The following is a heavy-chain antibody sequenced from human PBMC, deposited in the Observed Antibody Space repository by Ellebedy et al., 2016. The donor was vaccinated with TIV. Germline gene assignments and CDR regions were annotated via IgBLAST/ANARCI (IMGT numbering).Heavy chain of an antibody. CDR1: GDGVSVNSGA. J-gene: IGHJ4*02. D-gene: IGHD5-12*01. CDR2: TYYSSKWFT. CDR3: ARGWLRTGLDY. Sequence: SQTLSLTCAISGDGVSVNSGAWNWVRQSPSRGLEWLGRTYYSSKWFTDYAVSVESRITINPDTSKNHFSLQLNSVTPDDTAVYYCARGWLRTGLDYWGQGTLVTVSS. V-gene: IGHV6-1*01.